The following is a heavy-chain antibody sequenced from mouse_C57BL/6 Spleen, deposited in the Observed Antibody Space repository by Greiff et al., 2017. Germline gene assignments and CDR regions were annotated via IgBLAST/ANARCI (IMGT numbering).Heavy chain of an antibody. CDR1: GFTFSSYA. J-gene: IGHJ3*01. V-gene: IGHV5-4*03. Sequence: EVKLEESGGGLVKPGGSLKLSCAASGFTFSSYAMSWVRQTPEKRLEWVATISDGGSYTYYPDNVKGRFTISRDNAKNNLYLQMSHLKSEDTAMYYCARAGPDGYYVVTWFAYWGQGTLVTVSA. D-gene: IGHD2-3*01. CDR3: ARAGPDGYYVVTWFAY. CDR2: ISDGGSYT.